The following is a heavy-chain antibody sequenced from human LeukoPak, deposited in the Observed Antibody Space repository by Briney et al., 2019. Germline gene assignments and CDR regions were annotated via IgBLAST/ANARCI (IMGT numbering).Heavy chain of an antibody. CDR2: IDQGGSVR. CDR1: GFGFSTYW. CDR3: ARDPESSSFDL. Sequence: PGGSLRLSCAASGFGFSTYWMSWVRQTPEKGLEFVANIDQGGSVRNYMDSLKGRCTISRDNAKKSLYLEINSLRADDTAVYYCARDPESSSFDLWGRGALVTVSS. J-gene: IGHJ4*02. D-gene: IGHD6-13*01. V-gene: IGHV3-7*01.